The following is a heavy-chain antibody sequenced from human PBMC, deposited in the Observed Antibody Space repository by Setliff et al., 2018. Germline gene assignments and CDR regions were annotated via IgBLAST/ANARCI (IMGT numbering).Heavy chain of an antibody. J-gene: IGHJ4*02. CDR3: ARGRNVAARLLDS. CDR1: GFSISSGYY. Sequence: SETLSLTCAVSGFSISSGYYWGWIRQPPGKGLEWIVNIHHSGKAYYNPSLKSRVTMSVDTSKNHVSLKLSSVTAADTAMYYCARGRNVAARLLDSWGQGTLVTVSS. D-gene: IGHD6-6*01. V-gene: IGHV4-38-2*01. CDR2: IHHSGKA.